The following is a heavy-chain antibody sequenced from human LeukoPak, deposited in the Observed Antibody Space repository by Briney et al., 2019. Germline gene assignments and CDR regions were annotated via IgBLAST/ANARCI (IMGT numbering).Heavy chain of an antibody. CDR2: IYHSGST. J-gene: IGHJ4*02. CDR1: GYSISSGYY. V-gene: IGHV4-38-2*02. Sequence: SETLSLTCTVSGYSISSGYYWGWIRQPPGKGLEWIGSIYHSGSTYYNPSLKSRVSISVDTSKNQFSLKLSSVTAADTAVYYCARAKDYYDPDDYWGQGTLVTVSS. CDR3: ARAKDYYDPDDY. D-gene: IGHD3-16*01.